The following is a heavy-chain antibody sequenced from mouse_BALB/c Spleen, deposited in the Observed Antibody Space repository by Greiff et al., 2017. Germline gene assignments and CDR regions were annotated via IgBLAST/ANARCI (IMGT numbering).Heavy chain of an antibody. CDR1: GYTFTSYW. CDR2: INPSTGYT. Sequence: VQLQQSGAELAKPGASVKMSCKASGYTFTSYWMHWVKQRPGQGLEWIGYINPSTGYTEYNQKFKDKATLTADKSSSTAYMQLSSLTSEDSAVYYCARRLGQGLFDYWGQGTTLTVSS. V-gene: IGHV1-7*01. CDR3: ARRLGQGLFDY. D-gene: IGHD3-3*01. J-gene: IGHJ2*01.